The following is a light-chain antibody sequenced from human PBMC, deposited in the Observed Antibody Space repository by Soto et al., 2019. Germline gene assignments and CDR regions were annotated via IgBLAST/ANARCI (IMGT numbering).Light chain of an antibody. V-gene: IGKV3-20*01. CDR1: QRMTNNF. Sequence: EIVLTQSPDTLSLSPGERVTLSCRASQRMTNNFLAWFQQKPGLAPRLLIHGASTRASGVPDRFTGGGSGTDFVLTISRVEPEDFAVYYCQQYGRSPFTFXQGTKVDIK. CDR3: QQYGRSPFT. CDR2: GAS. J-gene: IGKJ2*01.